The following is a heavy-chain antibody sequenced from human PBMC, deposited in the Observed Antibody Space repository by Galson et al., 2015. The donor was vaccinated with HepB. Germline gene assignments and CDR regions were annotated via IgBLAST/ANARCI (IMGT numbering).Heavy chain of an antibody. V-gene: IGHV3-23*01. D-gene: IGHD6-13*01. Sequence: SLRLSCAASGFTFSSYAMSWVRQAPGKGLEWASAISGSGGSTYYADSVKGRFTISRDNSKNTLYLQMNSLRAEDTAVYYCARGYSSSWYGWGSSGGTYYFDYWGQGTLVTVSS. CDR3: ARGYSSSWYGWGSSGGTYYFDY. CDR1: GFTFSSYA. CDR2: ISGSGGST. J-gene: IGHJ4*02.